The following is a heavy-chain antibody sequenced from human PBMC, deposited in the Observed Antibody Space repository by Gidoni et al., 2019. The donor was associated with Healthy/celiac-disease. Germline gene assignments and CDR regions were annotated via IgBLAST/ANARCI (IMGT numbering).Heavy chain of an antibody. V-gene: IGHV4-34*01. D-gene: IGHD3-9*01. Sequence: QVQLQQWGAGLLKPSETLSLTCAVYGGSFSGYYWSWIRQPPGKGLEWIGEINHSGSTNYNPSLKSRVTISVDTSKNQFSLKLSSVTAADTAVYYCARGGGQRYRYWGQGTLVTVSS. CDR3: ARGGGQRYRY. CDR2: INHSGST. CDR1: GGSFSGYY. J-gene: IGHJ4*02.